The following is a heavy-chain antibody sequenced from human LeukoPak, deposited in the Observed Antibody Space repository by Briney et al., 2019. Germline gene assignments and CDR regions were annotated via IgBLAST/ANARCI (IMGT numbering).Heavy chain of an antibody. CDR1: GGSFSGYY. V-gene: IGHV4-34*01. Sequence: SETLSLTCAVYGGSFSGYYWSWIRQPPGKGLEWIGEINHSGSTNYNPSLQSRVTISVDTSKNQPSLKLSSVTAADTAVYYCARRSYAKPVDYWGQGTLVTVSS. D-gene: IGHD1-26*01. J-gene: IGHJ4*02. CDR2: INHSGST. CDR3: ARRSYAKPVDY.